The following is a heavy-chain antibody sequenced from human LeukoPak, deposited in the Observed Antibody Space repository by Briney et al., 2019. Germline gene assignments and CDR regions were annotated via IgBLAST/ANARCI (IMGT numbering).Heavy chain of an antibody. CDR2: IYYSGST. D-gene: IGHD2-15*01. V-gene: IGHV4-59*01. CDR1: GGSISSYY. J-gene: IGHJ6*02. CDR3: ARCPAEYRGYHYYYYGMDV. Sequence: SETLSLTCTVSGGSISSYYWSWIRQPPGKGLEWIGYIYYSGSTNYNPSLKSRVTISVDTSKNQFSLKLSSVTAADTAVYYCARCPAEYRGYHYYYYGMDVWGQGTTVTVSS.